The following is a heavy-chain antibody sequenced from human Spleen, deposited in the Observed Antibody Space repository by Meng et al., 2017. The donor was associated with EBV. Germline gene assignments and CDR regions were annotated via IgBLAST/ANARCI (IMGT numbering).Heavy chain of an antibody. CDR3: ARASSGDSDGFDY. Sequence: QVQPQQWVAGLLNPSESLSLTCAVYGVSFSGYYWSWIRPPPGKGLEWIGEINHSGSTNYNPSLKSRVTISVDTSKDQFSLKLSSVTAADTAVYYCARASSGDSDGFDYWGQGTLVTVSS. CDR1: GVSFSGYY. J-gene: IGHJ4*02. CDR2: INHSGST. D-gene: IGHD5-18*01. V-gene: IGHV4-34*01.